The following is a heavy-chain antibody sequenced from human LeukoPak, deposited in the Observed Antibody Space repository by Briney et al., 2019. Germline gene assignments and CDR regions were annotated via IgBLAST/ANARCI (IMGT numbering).Heavy chain of an antibody. Sequence: GGSLRLSCAVSGITVSVNYMSWVRQAPGKGLEWVSSISSSGSFKYYTDSVRGRFTIYRDNAKNSLYLQMNSLGAEDTAVYYCARGQTGYYDSSGYYYVYWGQGTLVAVSS. CDR2: ISSSGSFK. J-gene: IGHJ4*02. CDR3: ARGQTGYYDSSGYYYVY. D-gene: IGHD3-22*01. V-gene: IGHV3-21*01. CDR1: GITVSVNY.